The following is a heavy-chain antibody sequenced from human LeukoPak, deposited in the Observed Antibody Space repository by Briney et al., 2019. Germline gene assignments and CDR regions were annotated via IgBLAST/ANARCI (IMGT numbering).Heavy chain of an antibody. Sequence: GASVKVSCKASGYTFTSYGISWVRQAPGQGLEWMGWISAYNGNTNYAQELQGRVTMTTDTSTSTAYMELSSLRSEDTAVYYCARIYCSGGSCYQVDYWGQGTLVTVSS. CDR3: ARIYCSGGSCYQVDY. D-gene: IGHD2-15*01. CDR1: GYTFTSYG. CDR2: ISAYNGNT. J-gene: IGHJ4*02. V-gene: IGHV1-18*01.